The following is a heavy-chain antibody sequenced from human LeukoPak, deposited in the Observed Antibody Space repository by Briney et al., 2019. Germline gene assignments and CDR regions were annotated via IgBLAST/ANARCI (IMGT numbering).Heavy chain of an antibody. D-gene: IGHD4-17*01. Sequence: GGSLRLSCAASGFTFRTYNMNWVRQAPGKGLKWVSFISKTSTKIYYGDSVRGRFTISRDNAKNSIHLQMGSLRVEDTAVYYCVRGDGDLFDFWGQGTLVSVSS. CDR3: VRGDGDLFDF. J-gene: IGHJ4*02. CDR1: GFTFRTYN. CDR2: ISKTSTKI. V-gene: IGHV3-21*06.